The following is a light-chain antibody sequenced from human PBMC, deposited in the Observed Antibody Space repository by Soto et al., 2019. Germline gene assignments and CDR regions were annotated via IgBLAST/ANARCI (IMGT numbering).Light chain of an antibody. CDR1: SSDVGAYDY. CDR3: SSYTTSASVV. V-gene: IGLV2-14*03. Sequence: QSALTQPASVSGSPGQSITISCTGTSSDVGAYDYVSWYQQHPGKAPKLIIYDVTSRPSGVSHRFSGSKSANTASLTISGLQAEDETYYYCSSYTTSASVVFGGGTQLTVL. CDR2: DVT. J-gene: IGLJ2*01.